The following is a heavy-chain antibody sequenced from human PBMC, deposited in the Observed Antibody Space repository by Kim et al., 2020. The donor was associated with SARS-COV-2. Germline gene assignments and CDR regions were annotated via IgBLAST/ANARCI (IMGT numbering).Heavy chain of an antibody. CDR1: GDSVSSNSAT. V-gene: IGHV6-1*01. CDR2: TYYRSKWSN. J-gene: IGHJ6*02. Sequence: SQTLSLTCAISGDSVSSNSATWHWIRQSPSRGLEWLGRTYYRSKWSNDYAVSVKSRITINPDTSKNQFSLQLNSVTPDDTAVYYCASRAATGALDVWGQGTTVIVSS. D-gene: IGHD1-1*01. CDR3: ASRAATGALDV.